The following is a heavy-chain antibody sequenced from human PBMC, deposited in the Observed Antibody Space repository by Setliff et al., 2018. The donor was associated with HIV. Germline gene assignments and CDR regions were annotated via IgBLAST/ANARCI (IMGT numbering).Heavy chain of an antibody. J-gene: IGHJ4*02. CDR3: ARESERRRIDS. V-gene: IGHV4-31*03. Sequence: PSETLSLTCTVSGGSISSGGYYWSWIRQHPGKGLEWIGYIYYSGSTYYNPSLQSRVTISGDTSKNQFSLKLSAVTAADTAVYYCARESERRRIDSWGQGTLVTVSS. CDR2: IYYSGST. CDR1: GGSISSGGYY. D-gene: IGHD1-1*01.